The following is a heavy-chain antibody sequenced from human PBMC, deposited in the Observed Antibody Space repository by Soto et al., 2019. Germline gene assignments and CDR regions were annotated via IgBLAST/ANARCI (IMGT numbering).Heavy chain of an antibody. J-gene: IGHJ4*02. D-gene: IGHD2-15*01. V-gene: IGHV1-18*01. CDR2: ISAYNGNT. CDR1: GYTFTSYG. CDR3: ARGHIVVVVADTGFDY. Sequence: ASVKVSCKASGYTFTSYGISWVRQAPGQGLEWMGWISAYNGNTNYAQKLQGRVTMTTDTSTSTAYMELRSLRSDDTAVYYCARGHIVVVVADTGFDYWRQGTLVTVSS.